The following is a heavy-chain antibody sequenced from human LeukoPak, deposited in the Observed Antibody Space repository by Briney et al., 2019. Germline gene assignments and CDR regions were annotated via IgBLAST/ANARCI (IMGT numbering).Heavy chain of an antibody. CDR2: ISSSSSTI. CDR3: ARDRVANRAFFDY. V-gene: IGHV3-48*01. D-gene: IGHD2-15*01. CDR1: GFTFSSYS. Sequence: GGSLRLSCAASGFTFSSYSMNWVRQAPGKGLEWVSYISSSSSTIYYADSVKGRFTISRDSAKNSLYLQMNSLRAEDTAVYYCARDRVANRAFFDYWGQGTLVTVSS. J-gene: IGHJ4*02.